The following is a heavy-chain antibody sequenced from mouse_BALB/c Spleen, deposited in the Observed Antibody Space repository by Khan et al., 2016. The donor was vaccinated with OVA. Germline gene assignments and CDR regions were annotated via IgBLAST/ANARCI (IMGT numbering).Heavy chain of an antibody. CDR1: GYSITSDYA. CDR2: ISYGVGT. CDR3: ARKNYYGYAMDY. V-gene: IGHV3-2*02. D-gene: IGHD1-1*01. J-gene: IGHJ4*01. Sequence: EVKLLESGPGLVKPSQSLSLTCTVTGYSITSDYAWDWIRQFPGNKLEWMGYISYGVGTSYNPSLKSRISITRDTSKNQFFLQLNSVTTEDTATYYCARKNYYGYAMDYWGQGTSVTVSS.